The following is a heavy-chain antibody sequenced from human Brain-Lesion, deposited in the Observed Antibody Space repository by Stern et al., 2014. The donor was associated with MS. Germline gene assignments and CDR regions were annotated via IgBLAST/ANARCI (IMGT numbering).Heavy chain of an antibody. D-gene: IGHD2-2*01. CDR3: ARGRVVPGFQYYATDV. J-gene: IGHJ6*02. V-gene: IGHV4-61*02. CDR1: GGSISSGGYY. Sequence: VQLVESGPGLVKPSQTLSLSCTVSGGSISSGGYYWSWIRQPAGKGLEWIGRIFNSGSTSYNPSLKSRVTISIDTSKNQFSRRLTPMTAADTAVYYCARGRVVPGFQYYATDVWGQGTTVIVSS. CDR2: IFNSGST.